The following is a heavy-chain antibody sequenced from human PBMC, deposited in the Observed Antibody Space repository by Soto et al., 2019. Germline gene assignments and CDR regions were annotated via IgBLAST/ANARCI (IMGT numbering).Heavy chain of an antibody. V-gene: IGHV1-2*04. J-gene: IGHJ5*02. CDR3: ARGPIAVAGFWFDP. Sequence: XVKVSCRASGYTFTGYYMHWVRHAPGQGLEWMGWINPNSGGTNYAQKFQGWVTMTRDTSISTAYMELSRLRSDDTAVYYCARGPIAVAGFWFDPWGQGTLVTVSS. D-gene: IGHD6-19*01. CDR2: INPNSGGT. CDR1: GYTFTGYY.